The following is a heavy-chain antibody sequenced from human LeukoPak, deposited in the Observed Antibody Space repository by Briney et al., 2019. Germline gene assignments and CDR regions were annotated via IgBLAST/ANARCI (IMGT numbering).Heavy chain of an antibody. CDR1: GGTFSSYA. J-gene: IGHJ4*02. D-gene: IGHD6-19*01. V-gene: IGHV1-69*05. Sequence: ASVKVSCKASGGTFSSYAISWVRQAPGQGLEWMGGIIPIFGTANYAQKFQGRVTITTDESTSTAYMELSSLRSEDTAVYYCASSSEIAGAGTWGSDYWGQGTLVTVSS. CDR2: IIPIFGTA. CDR3: ASSSEIAGAGTWGSDY.